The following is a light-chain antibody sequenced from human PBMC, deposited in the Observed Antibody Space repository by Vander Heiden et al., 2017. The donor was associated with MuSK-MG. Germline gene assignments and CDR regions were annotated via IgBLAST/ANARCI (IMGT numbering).Light chain of an antibody. Sequence: EIVLIQSPATLSLSPGERATLSCRASQSVSSYLAWYQQKPGQAPRLLIYDASNRATGIPARFSGSGSGTDFTLTISSLEPEDFAVYHCQQRSVWPLTFGGGTKVEIK. CDR2: DAS. V-gene: IGKV3-11*01. CDR1: QSVSSY. CDR3: QQRSVWPLT. J-gene: IGKJ4*01.